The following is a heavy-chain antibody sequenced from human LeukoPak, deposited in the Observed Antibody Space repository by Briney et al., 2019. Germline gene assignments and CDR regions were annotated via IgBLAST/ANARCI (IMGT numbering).Heavy chain of an antibody. CDR2: IYYSGST. J-gene: IGHJ6*03. CDR1: GGSIRNYY. D-gene: IGHD2-2*01. V-gene: IGHV4-59*01. CDR3: ARSFSSYYYYMDV. Sequence: PSETLSLTCTVSGGSIRNYYWSWIRQPPGKGLEWIGYIYYSGSTNYNPSLKSRVTISVDTSKNQFSLKLSSVTAADTAVYYCARSFSSYYYYMDVWGKGTTVTVSS.